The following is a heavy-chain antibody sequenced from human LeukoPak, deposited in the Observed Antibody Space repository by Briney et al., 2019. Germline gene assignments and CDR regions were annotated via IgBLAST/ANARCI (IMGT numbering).Heavy chain of an antibody. Sequence: PGGSLRLSCAASGFTFSNAWMNWVRQAPGKGLEWVGRIKSKTDGGTTDYAAPVKGRFTISRDDSKNTLYLQMNSLRAEDTAVYYCARDSSYDSSGGYFDYWGQGTLVTVSS. V-gene: IGHV3-15*07. D-gene: IGHD3-22*01. CDR2: IKSKTDGGTT. J-gene: IGHJ4*02. CDR1: GFTFSNAW. CDR3: ARDSSYDSSGGYFDY.